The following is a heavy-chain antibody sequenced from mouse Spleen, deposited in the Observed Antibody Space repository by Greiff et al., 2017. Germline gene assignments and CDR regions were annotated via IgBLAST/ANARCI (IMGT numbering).Heavy chain of an antibody. V-gene: IGHV1-15*01. D-gene: IGHD3-3*01. CDR2: IDPETGGT. CDR3: TRLRDYFDY. Sequence: QVQLQQSGAELVRPGASVTLSCKASGYTFTDYEMHWVKQTPVHGLEWIGAIDPETGGTAYNQKFNGKAILTADKSSSTAYMELRSLTSEDSAVYYCTRLRDYFDYWGQGTTLTVSS. J-gene: IGHJ2*01. CDR1: GYTFTDYE.